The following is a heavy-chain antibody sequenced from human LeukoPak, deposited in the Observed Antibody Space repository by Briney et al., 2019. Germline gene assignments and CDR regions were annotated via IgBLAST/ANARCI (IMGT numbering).Heavy chain of an antibody. CDR3: ATPRAYYDSSGYYYAFDY. V-gene: IGHV1-24*01. CDR2: FDPEDGET. J-gene: IGHJ4*02. D-gene: IGHD3-22*01. CDR1: GYTLTELP. Sequence: GASVKVSCKVSGYTLTELPMHWVRQAPGKGLEWMGGFDPEDGETIYAQKFQGRVTMTEDTSTDTAYMELSSLRSEDTAVYYCATPRAYYDSSGYYYAFDYWGQGTLVTVSS.